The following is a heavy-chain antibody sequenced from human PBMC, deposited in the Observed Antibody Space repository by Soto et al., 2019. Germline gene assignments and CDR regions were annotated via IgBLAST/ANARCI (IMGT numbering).Heavy chain of an antibody. CDR3: ARDRSAWTYYDFCSGYYTGIDWFDP. V-gene: IGHV4-38-2*02. Sequence: SETLSLTCAVSGYSISSGYYWGWIRQPPGKGLEWIGSIYHSGSTYYNPSLKSRVTISVDTSKNQFSLKLSSVTAADTADYYCARDRSAWTYYDFCSGYYTGIDWFDPWGQGTLVTVSS. J-gene: IGHJ5*02. CDR1: GYSISSGYY. CDR2: IYHSGST. D-gene: IGHD3-3*01.